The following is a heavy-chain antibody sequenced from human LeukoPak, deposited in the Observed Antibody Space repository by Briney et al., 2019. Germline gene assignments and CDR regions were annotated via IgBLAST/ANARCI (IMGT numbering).Heavy chain of an antibody. J-gene: IGHJ4*02. CDR2: IYYSGST. V-gene: IGHV4-61*01. D-gene: IGHD1-14*01. CDR1: GGSVTSGSYY. Sequence: SETLSLTCTVSGGSVTSGSYYWSWIPQPPGWGLEWIGYIYYSGSTNYNPSLKSRVTISVDTSKNQFSLKLRSVTAADTAVYYCARVGNRRTPFDYWGQGTLVTVSS. CDR3: ARVGNRRTPFDY.